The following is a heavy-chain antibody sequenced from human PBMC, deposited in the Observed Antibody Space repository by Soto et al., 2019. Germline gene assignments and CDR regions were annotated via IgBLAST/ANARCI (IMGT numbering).Heavy chain of an antibody. CDR2: MNPNSGNT. CDR1: GYTFTSYD. Sequence: QVQLVQSGAEVKKPGASVKVSCKASGYTFTSYDINWVRQATGQGLEWMGWMNPNSGNTGSAQKFQGRVTMTRNTAIGTAYMELSSLRSEDTAVYYCARERSAAGTGWFDPWGQGTLVTVSS. CDR3: ARERSAAGTGWFDP. V-gene: IGHV1-8*01. D-gene: IGHD6-13*01. J-gene: IGHJ5*02.